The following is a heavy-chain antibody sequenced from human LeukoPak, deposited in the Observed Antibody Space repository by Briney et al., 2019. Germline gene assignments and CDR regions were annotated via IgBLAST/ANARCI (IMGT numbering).Heavy chain of an antibody. J-gene: IGHJ4*02. CDR1: GYTFTNYG. D-gene: IGHD5-12*01. V-gene: IGHV1-18*01. Sequence: ASVKVSCKASGYTFTNYGISWVRQAPGQGLDWMGWLSTNNANTDYAQKLQGRVTMSRDTSTRTAYMELRSLTSDDTAVYYCARDSGYDFDYWGQGTLVTVSS. CDR3: ARDSGYDFDY. CDR2: LSTNNANT.